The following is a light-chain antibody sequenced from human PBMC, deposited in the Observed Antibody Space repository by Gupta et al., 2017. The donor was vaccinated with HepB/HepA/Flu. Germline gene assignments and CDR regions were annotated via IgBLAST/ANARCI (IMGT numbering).Light chain of an antibody. J-gene: IGLJ1*01. V-gene: IGLV2-14*03. Sequence: QSALTQPASVSGSPGQSITISCTGTSSDVGAQNFVSWYQQHPGKAPKLIIYDVFNRPSGVSNRFSGSKSGNTASLTISELQAEDEADYHCKAYATTYSYVFGTGTKVTV. CDR3: KAYATTYSYV. CDR2: DVF. CDR1: SSDVGAQNF.